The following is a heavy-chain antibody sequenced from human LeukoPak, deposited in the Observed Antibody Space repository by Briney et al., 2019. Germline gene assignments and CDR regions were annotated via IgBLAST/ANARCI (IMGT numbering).Heavy chain of an antibody. Sequence: PGGSLRLSCAASGFTFDNYGMHWVRQAPGKGLEWVSGISWNSGNIGYADSVKGRFTISRDNAKNSLYLQMNSLRAEDTAVYYCAREVSYYYGMDVWGQGTTVTVSS. CDR2: ISWNSGNI. V-gene: IGHV3-9*01. D-gene: IGHD5/OR15-5a*01. J-gene: IGHJ6*02. CDR1: GFTFDNYG. CDR3: AREVSYYYGMDV.